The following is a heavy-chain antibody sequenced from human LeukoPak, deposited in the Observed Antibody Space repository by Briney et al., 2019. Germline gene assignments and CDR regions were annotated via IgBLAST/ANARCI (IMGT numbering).Heavy chain of an antibody. J-gene: IGHJ4*02. CDR3: ASAFRHGYDY. CDR2: ISHTSDTI. Sequence: AGGSLRLSCAASGFTFKIYGMNCVRQAPGKGLEWGSYISHTSDTIYYVDSVKGRFSISRDNDKNSLYLQMSSLRIEDTAVYFCASAFRHGYDYWGQGTLVTVSS. V-gene: IGHV3-48*04. CDR1: GFTFKIYG. D-gene: IGHD5-24*01.